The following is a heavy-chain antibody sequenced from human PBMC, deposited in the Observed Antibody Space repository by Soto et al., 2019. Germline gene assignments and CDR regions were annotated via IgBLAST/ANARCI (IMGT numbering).Heavy chain of an antibody. CDR3: AREYSSSSVYYCGMDV. D-gene: IGHD6-6*01. V-gene: IGHV1-18*01. CDR1: GYTFTSYG. Sequence: ASVKVSCKASGYTFTSYGISWVRQAPGQGLEWMGWISAYNGNTNYAQKLQGRVTMTTDTSTSTAYMELRSLRSDDTAVYYCAREYSSSSVYYCGMDVWGQGTTVTVSS. CDR2: ISAYNGNT. J-gene: IGHJ6*02.